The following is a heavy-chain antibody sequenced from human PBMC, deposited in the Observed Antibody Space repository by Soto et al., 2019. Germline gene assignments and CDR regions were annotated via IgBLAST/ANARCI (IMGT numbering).Heavy chain of an antibody. CDR2: IYWDDDK. CDR3: AHVLVVVANYGMDV. D-gene: IGHD2-15*01. J-gene: IGHJ6*02. CDR1: GLSLSTSGVG. Sequence: QNTLKESGPTLVKPTQTLTLTCTFSGLSLSTSGVGVGWIRQPPGKALEWLALIYWDDDKRYSPSLTSRLTITKDTSKNQVVLTMTNMDPVDTATYYCAHVLVVVANYGMDVWGQGTTVTVSS. V-gene: IGHV2-5*02.